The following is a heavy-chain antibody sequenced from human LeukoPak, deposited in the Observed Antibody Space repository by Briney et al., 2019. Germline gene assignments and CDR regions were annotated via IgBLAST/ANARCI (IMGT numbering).Heavy chain of an antibody. Sequence: PGGSLRLSCAASGFTFSSYAMHWVRQAPGKGLEWVAVISYDGSNKYYADAVKGRFTISRDNSKNTLYLQMNSLRAEDTAVYYCATVGSTRFVFYYFDYWGQGTLVTVSS. J-gene: IGHJ4*02. D-gene: IGHD1-26*01. CDR2: ISYDGSNK. V-gene: IGHV3-30*04. CDR1: GFTFSSYA. CDR3: ATVGSTRFVFYYFDY.